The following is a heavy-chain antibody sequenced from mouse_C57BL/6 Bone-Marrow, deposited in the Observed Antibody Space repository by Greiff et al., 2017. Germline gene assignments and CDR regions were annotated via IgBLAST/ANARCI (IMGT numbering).Heavy chain of an antibody. CDR2: IDPENGET. J-gene: IGHJ2*01. D-gene: IGHD1-1*01. CDR3: TGCLIYYGTNY. CDR1: GFTFTDYY. V-gene: IGHV14-2*01. Sequence: EVQLQQSGAELVKPGASVKLSCTASGFTFTDYYIHWVKQRPEQGLEWIGRIDPENGETNYAPKFQDKATITADTSSNTAYLQLSSLTSEDTAVDYCTGCLIYYGTNYWGRGTTLTVSA.